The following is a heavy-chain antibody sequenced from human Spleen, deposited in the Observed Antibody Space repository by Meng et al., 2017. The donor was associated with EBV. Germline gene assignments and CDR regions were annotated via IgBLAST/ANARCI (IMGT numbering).Heavy chain of an antibody. Sequence: EVYEPGTSNTVAFRTSGCACPSLPITWLRQSSGQGLKWKGLISVYKGNTNYAQKFQCRVTITTDTSTSTAYMELRSLRSDDTAVYYCARYGLEWLQWGLDHWGQGTLVTVSS. V-gene: IGHV1-18*01. CDR1: GCACPSLP. J-gene: IGHJ5*02. CDR3: ARYGLEWLQWGLDH. CDR2: ISVYKGNT. D-gene: IGHD5-24*01.